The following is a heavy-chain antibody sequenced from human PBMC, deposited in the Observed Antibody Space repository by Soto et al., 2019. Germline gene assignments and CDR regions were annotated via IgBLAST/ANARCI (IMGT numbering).Heavy chain of an antibody. Sequence: EVQLVESGGGLVQPGRSLRLSCAASGFTFDDYAMHWVRQAPGKGLEWVSGISWNSGSIGYADSVKGRFTISRDNAKNSLYLQMNSLRAEDTALYYCAKGYRNTAMEADYRGQGTLVTVSS. CDR1: GFTFDDYA. CDR2: ISWNSGSI. J-gene: IGHJ4*02. CDR3: AKGYRNTAMEADY. V-gene: IGHV3-9*01. D-gene: IGHD5-18*01.